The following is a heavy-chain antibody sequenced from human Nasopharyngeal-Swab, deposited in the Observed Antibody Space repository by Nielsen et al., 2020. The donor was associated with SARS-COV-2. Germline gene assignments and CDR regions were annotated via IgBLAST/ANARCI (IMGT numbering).Heavy chain of an antibody. V-gene: IGHV3-21*01. CDR3: ARTDGYTLNNAFDI. Sequence: GESLKIPCAASGFTFSSYSMNWVRQAPGKGLEWVSSISSSSSYIYYGDSVKGRFTISRDNAKNSLYLQMNSLRAEDTAVYYCARTDGYTLNNAFDIWGQGTMVTVSS. CDR2: ISSSSSYI. J-gene: IGHJ3*02. CDR1: GFTFSSYS. D-gene: IGHD5-24*01.